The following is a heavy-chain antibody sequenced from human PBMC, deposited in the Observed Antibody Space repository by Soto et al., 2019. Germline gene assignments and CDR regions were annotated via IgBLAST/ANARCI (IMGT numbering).Heavy chain of an antibody. Sequence: PSETLSLTCTVSGGSISSSSYYWGWIRQPPGKGLEWIGSIYYSGSTYYNPSLKSRVTISVDTSKNQFSLKLSSVTAADTAVYYCARGTVDDGNWNYYGMDVWGQGTTVTVSS. J-gene: IGHJ6*02. CDR1: GGSISSSSYY. CDR2: IYYSGST. CDR3: ARGTVDDGNWNYYGMDV. V-gene: IGHV4-39*01. D-gene: IGHD1-20*01.